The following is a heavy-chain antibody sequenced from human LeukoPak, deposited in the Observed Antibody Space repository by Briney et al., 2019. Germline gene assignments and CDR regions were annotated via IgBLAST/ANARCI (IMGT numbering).Heavy chain of an antibody. D-gene: IGHD2-2*01. J-gene: IGHJ4*02. CDR1: GFTFSPYA. CDR3: AKEGDYCSSSGCHKRGIDY. Sequence: GGSLRLSCAASGFTFSPYAMHWVRQAPGKGLEWVAVIWYDGSHDTYTDSVKGRFTVSRDNFKNVLHLQMNSLRVEDTAVYYCAKEGDYCSSSGCHKRGIDYWGQGTLVTVSS. V-gene: IGHV3-33*06. CDR2: IWYDGSHD.